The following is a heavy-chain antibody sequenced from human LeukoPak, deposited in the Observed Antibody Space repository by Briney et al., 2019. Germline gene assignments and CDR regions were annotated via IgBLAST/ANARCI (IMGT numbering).Heavy chain of an antibody. Sequence: GGSLRLSCAASGFTFSDYYISWMRQAPGQGLEWVSYISGSSSSTNYADSGKGRFTISRDNAKNSLYLQMNSLRAEDTAVYYCARDQGENYDSSGYYPYWGQGTLVTVSS. J-gene: IGHJ4*02. V-gene: IGHV3-11*06. CDR3: ARDQGENYDSSGYYPY. D-gene: IGHD3-22*01. CDR2: ISGSSSST. CDR1: GFTFSDYY.